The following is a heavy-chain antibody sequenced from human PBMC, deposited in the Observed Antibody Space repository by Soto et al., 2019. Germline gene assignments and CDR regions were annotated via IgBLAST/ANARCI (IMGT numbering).Heavy chain of an antibody. CDR2: ISNDGNDE. V-gene: IGHV3-30*18. D-gene: IGHD1-26*01. J-gene: IGHJ4*02. CDR3: AKDIHSGRNHLGADY. Sequence: QVQVVESGGGVVQPGRSLRLSCAASGFVFSNYGMHWVRQAPGKGLEWVAVISNDGNDEYYIDSVKGRFTISRDNSKNTLYLQMNTLNTEDTALYYWAKDIHSGRNHLGADYCGQGTLVTVSS. CDR1: GFVFSNYG.